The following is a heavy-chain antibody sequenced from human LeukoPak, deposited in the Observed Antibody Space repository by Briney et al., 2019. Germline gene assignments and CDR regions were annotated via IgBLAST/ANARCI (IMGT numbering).Heavy chain of an antibody. D-gene: IGHD5-18*01. Sequence: PSETLSLTCTVSGYSISTGYYWGCIRQPPGKGLEWIGSISHSGSTYYNPSLKSRVTISVDTSKNQFSLKLSSVTAADTAVYYCARKRGYSYGQLDYWGQGTLVTVSS. J-gene: IGHJ4*02. CDR3: ARKRGYSYGQLDY. V-gene: IGHV4-38-2*02. CDR1: GYSISTGYY. CDR2: ISHSGST.